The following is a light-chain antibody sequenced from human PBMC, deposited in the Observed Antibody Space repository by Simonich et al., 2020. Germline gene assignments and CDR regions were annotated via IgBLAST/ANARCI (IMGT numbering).Light chain of an antibody. J-gene: IGKJ4*01. CDR2: AAS. CDR1: QSISSY. CDR3: QQSYSTPLT. Sequence: DIVMTQSPSSLSASVGDRVTITCRASQSISSYLNWYQQKPGKAPKLLIYAASSLQSGVPSRFSGSGSGTDFTLTISSLQPEHFATYYCQQSYSTPLTFGGGTKVEIK. V-gene: IGKV1-39*01.